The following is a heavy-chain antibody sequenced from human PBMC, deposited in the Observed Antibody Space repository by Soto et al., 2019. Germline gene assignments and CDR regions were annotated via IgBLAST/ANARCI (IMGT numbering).Heavy chain of an antibody. CDR3: AKGKGDYVWGSYRSPYYFDY. CDR1: GFTFSSCA. Sequence: GGSLRLSCAASGFTFSSCAMSWVRQAPGKGLEWVSAISGSGGSTYYADSVKGRFTISRDNSKNMLYLQMNSLRAEDTAVYYCAKGKGDYVWGSYRSPYYFDYWGQGTLVTVSS. CDR2: ISGSGGST. D-gene: IGHD3-16*02. J-gene: IGHJ4*02. V-gene: IGHV3-23*01.